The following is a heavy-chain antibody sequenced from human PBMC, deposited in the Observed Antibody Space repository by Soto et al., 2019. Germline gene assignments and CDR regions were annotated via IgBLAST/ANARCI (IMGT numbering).Heavy chain of an antibody. CDR2: ISYDGSNK. V-gene: IGHV3-30*03. J-gene: IGHJ6*01. CDR1: GFTFSDYG. D-gene: IGHD1-1*01. CDR3: ERPREPNYYYYGLDV. Sequence: QVQLVESGGGVVQPGRSLRLSCAASGFTFSDYGMHWVRQAPGKGLEWVAVISYDGSNKYYADSVRGRFTISRDNSENTMYLQMNSLRAEDTAVYYWERPREPNYYYYGLDVWGQGTTVTVSS.